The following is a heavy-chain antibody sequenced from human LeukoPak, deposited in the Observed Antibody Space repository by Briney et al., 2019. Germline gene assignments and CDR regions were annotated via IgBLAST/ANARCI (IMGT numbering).Heavy chain of an antibody. CDR2: IYYSGST. V-gene: IGHV4-59*01. CDR3: ARVGMYSYGSGYVFDI. Sequence: SETLSLTCTVSGGSISSYYWSWIRQPPGKGLEWIGYIYYSGSTNYNPSLKSRVTISVDTSKNQFSLKLSSVTAADTAVYYCARVGMYSYGSGYVFDIWGQGTMVTVSS. J-gene: IGHJ3*02. CDR1: GGSISSYY. D-gene: IGHD5-18*01.